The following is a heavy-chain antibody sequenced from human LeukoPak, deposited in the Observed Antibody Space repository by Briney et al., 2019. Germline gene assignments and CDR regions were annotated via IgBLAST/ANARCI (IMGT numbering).Heavy chain of an antibody. CDR3: AKHSSNFDTFDI. J-gene: IGHJ3*02. CDR1: GFILGPFS. Sequence: GGSLRLSCAASGFILGPFSMHWVRHAPGKGLVWVTGITWHSGSIGYADSVKGRVTISRDNAKNTLYLQMNSLRAEDTAVYYCAKHSSNFDTFDIWGQGTLVTVSS. D-gene: IGHD2-2*01. CDR2: ITWHSGSI. V-gene: IGHV3-9*01.